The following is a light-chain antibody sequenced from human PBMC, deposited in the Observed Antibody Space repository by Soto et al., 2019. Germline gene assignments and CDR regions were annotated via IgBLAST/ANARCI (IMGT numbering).Light chain of an antibody. CDR3: QPYNNWPLT. CDR1: QGIGDT. CDR2: DTS. Sequence: IVLTHSPGTLSLSAGQRFTLSFSASQGIGDTLAWYQHKPGQTPRLLIYDTSTRATGVPARFSGSRSGPEFTLTINSLQSEDFAIYYCQPYNNWPLTFGGGTKVDIK. J-gene: IGKJ4*01. V-gene: IGKV3-15*01.